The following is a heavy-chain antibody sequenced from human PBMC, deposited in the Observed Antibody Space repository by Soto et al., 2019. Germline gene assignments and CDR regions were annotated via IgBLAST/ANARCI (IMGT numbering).Heavy chain of an antibody. CDR2: INSDGSIT. CDR3: ASAPRPYGGNSPIDY. J-gene: IGHJ4*02. D-gene: IGHD4-17*01. Sequence: EVQLVESGGGLVQPGGSLRLSCAASGFSFSTYWMHWVRQAPEKGLVWVSRINSDGSITNYADSVRGRLTISRDNAKNTLYLHLTSLSAEATAVYYCASAPRPYGGNSPIDYWGQGTLVTVSS. V-gene: IGHV3-74*01. CDR1: GFSFSTYW.